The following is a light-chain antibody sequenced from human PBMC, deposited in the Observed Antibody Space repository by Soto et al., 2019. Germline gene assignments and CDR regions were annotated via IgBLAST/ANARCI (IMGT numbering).Light chain of an antibody. CDR3: CSYAGSSVWV. CDR1: SSDVGGYKY. CDR2: DVS. Sequence: QSALTQPRSVSGSPGQSVIISCTRTSSDVGGYKYVYWYQQHPGTAPKLVIYDVSERPSGVPDRCSGSKSGNTASLTISSLQAEDEADYHCCSYAGSSVWVFGGGTKLTVL. V-gene: IGLV2-11*01. J-gene: IGLJ3*02.